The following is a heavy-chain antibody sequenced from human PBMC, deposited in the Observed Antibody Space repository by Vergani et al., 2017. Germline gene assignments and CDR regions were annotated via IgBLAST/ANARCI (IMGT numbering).Heavy chain of an antibody. V-gene: IGHV1-69*12. Sequence: QVQLVQSGAEVKKPGSSVKVSCKASGGTFSSYAISWVRQAPGQGLEWMGGIIPIFGTANYAQKFQGRVTITADESTSTAYMELSSLRSEDTAVYYWAGKTGDCSSTSCYHYYGMDVWGQGTTVTVSS. J-gene: IGHJ6*02. CDR1: GGTFSSYA. D-gene: IGHD2-2*01. CDR3: AGKTGDCSSTSCYHYYGMDV. CDR2: IIPIFGTA.